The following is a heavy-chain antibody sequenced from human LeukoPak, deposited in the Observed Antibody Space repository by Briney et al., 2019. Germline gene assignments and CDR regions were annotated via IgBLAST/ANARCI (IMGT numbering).Heavy chain of an antibody. D-gene: IGHD3-10*01. V-gene: IGHV1-46*01. J-gene: IGHJ4*02. Sequence: RWASVKVSCKASGYTFTSYHLHWVRQAPGQGLEWMGIINPSGGATIYAQKFQGRVTMTTDTSTSTVYMELSSLRSGDTAVYYCARVHLAWFGELSYFDYWGQGTLVTVSS. CDR2: INPSGGAT. CDR3: ARVHLAWFGELSYFDY. CDR1: GYTFTSYH.